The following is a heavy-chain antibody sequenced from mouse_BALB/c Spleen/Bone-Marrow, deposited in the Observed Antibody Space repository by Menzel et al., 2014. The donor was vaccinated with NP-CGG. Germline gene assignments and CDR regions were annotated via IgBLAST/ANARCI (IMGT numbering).Heavy chain of an antibody. D-gene: IGHD1-1*01. CDR2: IDPENGNT. Sequence: VQLKESGAELVKPGASVKLSCTASGFNIKDTYMHWVKQRPGQGLEWIGRIDPENGNTKYDPKFQGKATITADTSSNTADLQVSSLASEDTAVYYCPNYYYGSCLFAYWGQGTLVTVSA. CDR1: GFNIKDTY. CDR3: PNYYYGSCLFAY. V-gene: IGHV14-3*02. J-gene: IGHJ3*01.